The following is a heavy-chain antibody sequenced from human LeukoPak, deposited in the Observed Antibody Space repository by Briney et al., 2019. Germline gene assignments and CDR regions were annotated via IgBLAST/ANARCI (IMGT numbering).Heavy chain of an antibody. CDR1: GFTFDHYA. CDR2: VSVNADST. CDR3: VKGVVYDSSGYFHLDY. Sequence: PGGSLRLSCAASGFTFDHYAMPWVRQAPGKGPEWVSLVSVNADSTYYADSVRGRFTISRDNNNNSLYLQMHSLRTDDTALYYCVKGVVYDSSGYFHLDYWGQGTLVTVSS. D-gene: IGHD3-22*01. V-gene: IGHV3-43*02. J-gene: IGHJ4*02.